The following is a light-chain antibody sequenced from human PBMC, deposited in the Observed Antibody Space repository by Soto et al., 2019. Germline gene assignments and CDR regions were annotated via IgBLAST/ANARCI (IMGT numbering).Light chain of an antibody. J-gene: IGLJ2*01. Sequence: QSVLTQPPSVSGAPGQRVTISCTGSSSNIGTGYDVHWYQQFPGTAPNLLIYGNNNRPSGVPDRFSASKSGTSASLAITGLQAEDEADYYCQSYDSSLSGSVFGGGTKLTVL. CDR2: GNN. CDR1: SSNIGTGYD. CDR3: QSYDSSLSGSV. V-gene: IGLV1-40*01.